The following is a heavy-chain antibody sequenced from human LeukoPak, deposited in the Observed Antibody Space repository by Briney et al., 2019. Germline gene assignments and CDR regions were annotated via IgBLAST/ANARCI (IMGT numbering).Heavy chain of an antibody. CDR1: GLTFSDYY. D-gene: IGHD6-13*01. V-gene: IGHV3-11*01. CDR2: ISSSGSTI. Sequence: GGSLRLSCAASGLTFSDYYMSWIRQAPGKGLEWVSYISSSGSTIYYADSVKGRFTISRDNAKNSLYLQMNSLRAEDTAVYYCASGQQLVLYDAFDIWGQGIMVTVSS. J-gene: IGHJ3*02. CDR3: ASGQQLVLYDAFDI.